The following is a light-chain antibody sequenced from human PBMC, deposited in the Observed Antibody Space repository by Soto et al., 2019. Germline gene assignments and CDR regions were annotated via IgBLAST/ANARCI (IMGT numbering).Light chain of an antibody. J-gene: IGLJ2*01. CDR1: SSDIGSYNL. Sequence: QSALTQPASVSGSPGQSITISYTGTSSDIGSYNLVSWYQQHPGKAPKLMIYEATKRPSGVSNRFSGSKSGNTASLTISGLQAEDEADYYCCLYASSSTFRFGGGTKLTVL. CDR3: CLYASSSTFR. V-gene: IGLV2-23*02. CDR2: EAT.